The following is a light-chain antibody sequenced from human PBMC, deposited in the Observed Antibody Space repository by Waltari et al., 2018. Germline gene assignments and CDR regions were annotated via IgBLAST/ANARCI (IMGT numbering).Light chain of an antibody. J-gene: IGLJ3*02. Sequence: QPVLTQPPSVSGATGQRVTNSCTGSTSNIGADYGVNCYQQLPGTAPKLLIFDNTNRPSGVPDRFSGSRSGTSASLAIAGLQAEDEADYYCQSYDSSLFGVFGGGTKLTVL. CDR3: QSYDSSLFGV. CDR2: DNT. CDR1: TSNIGADYG. V-gene: IGLV1-40*01.